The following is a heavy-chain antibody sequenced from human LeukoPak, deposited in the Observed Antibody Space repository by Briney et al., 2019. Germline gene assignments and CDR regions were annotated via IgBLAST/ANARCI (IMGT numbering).Heavy chain of an antibody. CDR3: ARGPFAHDYTDYA. CDR2: INHIGTT. D-gene: IGHD4-11*01. V-gene: IGHV4-34*01. Sequence: SETLSLTCAVYDGSFSDFYWSWIRQPPGKGLEWIGEINHIGTTNYNSSFKSRVSISVDTSKNQFSLRLNSVTAADTAVYYCARGPFAHDYTDYAWGQGTLVTVSS. J-gene: IGHJ4*02. CDR1: DGSFSDFY.